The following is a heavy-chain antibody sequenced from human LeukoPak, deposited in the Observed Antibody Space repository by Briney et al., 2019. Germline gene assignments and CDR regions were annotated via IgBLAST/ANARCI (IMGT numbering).Heavy chain of an antibody. CDR1: GFTFSSYS. J-gene: IGHJ6*02. CDR2: ISSSSSTI. CDR3: ARLGYCSSRSCYYGMDV. D-gene: IGHD2-2*01. Sequence: GGSLRLSCAASGFTFSSYSMNWVRQAPGKGLEWVSYISSSSSTIYYADSVKGRFTISRDNAKNSLYLQMNSLRDEDTAVYYCARLGYCSSRSCYYGMDVWGQGTTVTVSS. V-gene: IGHV3-48*02.